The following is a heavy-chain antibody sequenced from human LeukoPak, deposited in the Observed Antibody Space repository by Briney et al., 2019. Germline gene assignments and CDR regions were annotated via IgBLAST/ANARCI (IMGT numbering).Heavy chain of an antibody. Sequence: GGSLRLSCVVSGLTFSDAWMSWVRQAPGKGLEWVGRIKSKAEGGTTDYAAPVKGRFTILRDDSKNTLYLQMNSLRAEDTAVYYCARDWGVDSWGQGTLVTVSS. CDR1: GLTFSDAW. CDR2: IKSKAEGGTT. CDR3: ARDWGVDS. J-gene: IGHJ4*02. V-gene: IGHV3-15*01. D-gene: IGHD3-10*01.